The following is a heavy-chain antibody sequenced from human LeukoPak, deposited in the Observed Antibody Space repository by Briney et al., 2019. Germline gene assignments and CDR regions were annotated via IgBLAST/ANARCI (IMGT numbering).Heavy chain of an antibody. Sequence: GGSLRLSCAASGFTFGSYSMNWVRQAPGKGLEWLSYISSVTNTIYYADSVKGRFTISRDNAKNSLYLQMNSLRAEDTAVYYCARPDDYGDYFDYWGQGTLVTVSS. CDR2: ISSVTNTI. J-gene: IGHJ4*02. CDR1: GFTFGSYS. V-gene: IGHV3-48*01. D-gene: IGHD4-17*01. CDR3: ARPDDYGDYFDY.